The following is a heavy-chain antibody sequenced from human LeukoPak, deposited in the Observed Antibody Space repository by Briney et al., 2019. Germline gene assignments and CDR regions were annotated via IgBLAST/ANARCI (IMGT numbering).Heavy chain of an antibody. J-gene: IGHJ4*02. CDR2: IYYRGDT. CDR1: GGSISSSDYY. Sequence: PSETLSLTCIVSGGSISSSDYYWAWIRQPPGTGLEWIGTIYYRGDTWYNPSLRSRATISVDTSKNQFSLKVTSVTAADTAVYYCARRRRDGTNGAEKDFDYWGQGTLVTVSS. CDR3: ARRRRDGTNGAEKDFDY. D-gene: IGHD5-24*01. V-gene: IGHV4-39*01.